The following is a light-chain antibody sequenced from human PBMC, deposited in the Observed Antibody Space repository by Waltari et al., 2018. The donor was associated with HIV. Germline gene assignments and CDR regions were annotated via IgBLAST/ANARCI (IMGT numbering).Light chain of an antibody. CDR1: SSDVGSYTL. Sequence: QSALTQPASVSGSPGQSITISCTGSSSDVGSYTLVSWYQQHPGKAHKLTIFEGINRPSGVSNRFSGSKSGNTASLTISGLQAEDEADYYCCSYAGSSNWVFGGGTKLTVL. CDR3: CSYAGSSNWV. CDR2: EGI. J-gene: IGLJ3*02. V-gene: IGLV2-23*01.